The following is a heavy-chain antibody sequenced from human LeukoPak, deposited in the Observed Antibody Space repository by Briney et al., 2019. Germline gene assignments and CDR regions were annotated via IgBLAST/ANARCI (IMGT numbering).Heavy chain of an antibody. V-gene: IGHV3-7*03. CDR2: IKQDGSEK. Sequence: PGGSLRLSCAASGFTFSSYWMSWVRQAPGKGLEWVANIKQDGSEKYYVDSVKGRFTISRDNSKNTLYLQMNSLRAEDTAVYYCAKDVYTRSWYWGQGTLVTVSS. D-gene: IGHD6-13*01. CDR1: GFTFSSYW. J-gene: IGHJ4*02. CDR3: AKDVYTRSWY.